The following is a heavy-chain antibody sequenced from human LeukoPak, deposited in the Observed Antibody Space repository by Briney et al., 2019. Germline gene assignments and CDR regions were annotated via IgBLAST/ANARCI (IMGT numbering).Heavy chain of an antibody. CDR3: AGFFARGGSFDY. CDR1: GYSISSGYY. V-gene: IGHV4-38-2*01. D-gene: IGHD3-16*01. J-gene: IGHJ4*02. CDR2: IYRDGTT. Sequence: SETLSLTCAVGGYSISSGYYWGWFRQPPGKGLEWIGSIYRDGTTFHNPSLKSRVTISVDTSKNQFSLKLSPVTAADTAVYFCAGFFARGGSFDYWGQGTLVTVSS.